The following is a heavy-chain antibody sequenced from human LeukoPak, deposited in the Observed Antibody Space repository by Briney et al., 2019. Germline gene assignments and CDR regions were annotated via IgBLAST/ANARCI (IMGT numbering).Heavy chain of an antibody. CDR1: GGTFIRDT. J-gene: IGHJ5*02. CDR2: IIPVFGTT. CDR3: ASGLDYDILSGYYGWLDP. D-gene: IGHD3-9*01. Sequence: GAAVKVSSKASGGTFIRDTISWVRQAPGQGLEWMGGIIPVFGTTNYAQKFQGRVTLTTDESTSTAYMEMRSVRDADTAVYYSASGLDYDILSGYYGWLDPWGQGTLVTVSS. V-gene: IGHV1-69*05.